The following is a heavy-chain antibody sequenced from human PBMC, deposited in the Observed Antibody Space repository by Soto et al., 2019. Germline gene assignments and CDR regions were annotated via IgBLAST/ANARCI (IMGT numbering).Heavy chain of an antibody. V-gene: IGHV1-69*06. CDR2: IIPIFGTA. D-gene: IGHD3-3*01. Sequence: PVKACCKDPGVRLGSCALRSVRQAPGQGLEWMGGIIPIFGTANYVPKFQGRVTITADTSTSTAYRELSSLRSEDTSVYYCARDTYDYDVWRGPRGGSDYRGQGTLVTVVS. CDR3: ARDTYDYDVWRGPRGGSDY. CDR1: GVRLGSCA. J-gene: IGHJ4*02.